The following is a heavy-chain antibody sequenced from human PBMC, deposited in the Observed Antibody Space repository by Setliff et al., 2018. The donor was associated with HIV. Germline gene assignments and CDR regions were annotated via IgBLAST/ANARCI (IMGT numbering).Heavy chain of an antibody. CDR3: ARDRSKYGTGSSAYNWFDP. D-gene: IGHD3-16*01. Sequence: TSETLSLTCSVSTDSISNSHWSWMRQTAGKGLEWIGRIFGSGTAHYNPSLESRVTMSIDTAKKQFFLRLNSVTAADTAVYFCARDRSKYGTGSSAYNWFDPWGPGTLVTAPQ. CDR2: IFGSGTA. CDR1: TDSISNSH. V-gene: IGHV4-4*07. J-gene: IGHJ5*02.